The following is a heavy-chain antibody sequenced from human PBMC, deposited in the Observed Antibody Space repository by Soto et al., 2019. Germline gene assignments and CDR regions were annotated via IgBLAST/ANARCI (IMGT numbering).Heavy chain of an antibody. V-gene: IGHV3-23*01. D-gene: IGHD6-19*01. CDR2: ISASGAAT. CDR1: GFTFSSYA. J-gene: IGHJ4*02. CDR3: AKDQCSSCWELDY. Sequence: EVQLLESGGGLVQPGGSLRLSCAASGFTFSSYAMSWVRQAPGKGLEWVSAISASGAATYYADSVKGRFTLSRDNSKSTPYLQMNSLRAEDTAVYYCAKDQCSSCWELDYWGQGTLVTVSS.